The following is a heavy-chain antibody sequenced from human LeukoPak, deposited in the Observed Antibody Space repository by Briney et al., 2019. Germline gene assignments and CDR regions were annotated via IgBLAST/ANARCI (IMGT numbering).Heavy chain of an antibody. J-gene: IGHJ5*02. V-gene: IGHV1-69*13. CDR1: GGTFSSYA. CDR2: IIPIFGTA. D-gene: IGHD3-16*01. Sequence: ASVTVFCKASGGTFSSYAISWVRQAPGQGLEWMGGIIPIFGTANYAQKFQGRVTITADESTSTAYMELSSLRSEDTAVYYCARASFWESPINWFAPWGQGTLVTVSS. CDR3: ARASFWESPINWFAP.